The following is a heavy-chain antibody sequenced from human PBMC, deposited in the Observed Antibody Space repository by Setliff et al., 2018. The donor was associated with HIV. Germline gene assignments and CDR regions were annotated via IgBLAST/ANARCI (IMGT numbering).Heavy chain of an antibody. CDR3: AKWSSTTAYAFDI. CDR2: ISGSGGST. CDR1: GFTFDDYG. Sequence: PGGSLRLSCAVSGFTFDDYGMSWVRQAPGKGLEWVSAISGSGGSTYYADSVKGRFTISRDNSKNTLYLQMNSLRAEDTAVYYCAKWSSTTAYAFDIWGQGTMVTVSS. J-gene: IGHJ3*02. V-gene: IGHV3-23*01. D-gene: IGHD6-13*01.